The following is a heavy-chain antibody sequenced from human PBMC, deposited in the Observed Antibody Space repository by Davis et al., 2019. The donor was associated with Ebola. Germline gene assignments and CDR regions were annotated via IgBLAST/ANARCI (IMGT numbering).Heavy chain of an antibody. CDR1: GYTFTGYY. V-gene: IGHV1-2*02. Sequence: ASVKVSCKASGYTFTGYYMHWVRQAPGQGLEWMGWINPNSGGTNYAQKFQGRVTMTRDTSISTAYMELSRLRSEDTAVYYCARDQGSVVPAASTFDIWGQGTMVTVSS. CDR3: ARDQGSVVPAASTFDI. CDR2: INPNSGGT. D-gene: IGHD2-2*01. J-gene: IGHJ3*02.